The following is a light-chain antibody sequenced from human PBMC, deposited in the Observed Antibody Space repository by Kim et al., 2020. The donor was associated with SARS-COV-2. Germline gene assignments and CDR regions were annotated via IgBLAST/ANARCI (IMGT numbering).Light chain of an antibody. CDR1: QDIRND. CDR3: LQHITYPIT. CDR2: GSS. V-gene: IGKV1-17*01. Sequence: DIQMTQSPSSLSASVGDRVTITCRASQDIRNDLGWYQQNPGRAPKRLIYGSSSLQSGVPSRFSGSGSGTEFTLTVSSVQPEDFATYFCLQHITYPITIGQRRRLEIK. J-gene: IGKJ5*01.